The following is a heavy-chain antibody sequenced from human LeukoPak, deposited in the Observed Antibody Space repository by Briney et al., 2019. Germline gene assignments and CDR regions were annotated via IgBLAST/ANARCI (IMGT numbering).Heavy chain of an antibody. Sequence: GESLKISCKGSGYSFTSYWIGWVRQAPGQGLEWMGWMNPVSGKAGSAQKFQGRVTLTRDTSTSTAYMELSSLRSDDTAFYYCARAPMGPAALYWGQGTLVTVSS. J-gene: IGHJ4*02. CDR3: ARAPMGPAALY. D-gene: IGHD2-2*01. V-gene: IGHV1-8*02. CDR2: MNPVSGKA. CDR1: GYSFTSYW.